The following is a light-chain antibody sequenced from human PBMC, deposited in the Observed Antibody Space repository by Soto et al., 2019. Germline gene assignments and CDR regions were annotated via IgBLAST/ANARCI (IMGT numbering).Light chain of an antibody. CDR2: GAS. Sequence: DIQMTQSPSSLSASVGDRVTISCRASQSITIYLNWYQQTPGKAPRLLIYGASTLQTGVPSRFSGSGSMTDFTLTISNLQPEDFATYYWQQTYSAPRTFGPGTKVDI. CDR3: QQTYSAPRT. CDR1: QSITIY. V-gene: IGKV1-39*01. J-gene: IGKJ1*01.